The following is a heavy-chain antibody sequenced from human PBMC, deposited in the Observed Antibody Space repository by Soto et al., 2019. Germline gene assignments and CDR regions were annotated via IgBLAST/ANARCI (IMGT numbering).Heavy chain of an antibody. V-gene: IGHV1-2*04. J-gene: IGHJ6*02. CDR2: INPNSGGT. D-gene: IGHD3-22*01. CDR3: AREKWGPYESSGMYGMDV. Sequence: ASVKVSCKASGYTFTGYYMHWVRQAPGQGLEWMGWINPNSGGTNYAQKFQGWVTMTRDTSISTAYMELSRLRSDDTAVYYCAREKWGPYESSGMYGMDVWGQGTTVTVSS. CDR1: GYTFTGYY.